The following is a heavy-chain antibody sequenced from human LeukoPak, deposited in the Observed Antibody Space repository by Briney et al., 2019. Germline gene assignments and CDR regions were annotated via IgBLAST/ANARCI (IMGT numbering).Heavy chain of an antibody. Sequence: PGGSLRLSCAASGFTFSSYSMNWVRQAPRKGLEWVSSISSSTYVYYADSVKGRFTISRDNAKNSLYLQMNSLRADDTAVYYCARVTAAAGPDYWGQGTLVTVSS. J-gene: IGHJ4*02. V-gene: IGHV3-21*01. D-gene: IGHD6-13*01. CDR3: ARVTAAAGPDY. CDR1: GFTFSSYS. CDR2: ISSSTYV.